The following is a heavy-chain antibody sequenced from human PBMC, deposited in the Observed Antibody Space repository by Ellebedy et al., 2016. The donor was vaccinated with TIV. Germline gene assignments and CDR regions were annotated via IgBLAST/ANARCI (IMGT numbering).Heavy chain of an antibody. CDR1: GFTFTTYS. V-gene: IGHV3-21*01. CDR2: ITSAGSSI. D-gene: IGHD3-10*01. Sequence: GESLKISXAASGFTFTTYSMSWVRQAPGKGLEWVSSITSAGSSIYYSDSVKGRFTISRDNAKNSLYLHMNNLRDEDTAVYYCARVIRSSGSYLDDYWGQGTLVTVSS. J-gene: IGHJ4*02. CDR3: ARVIRSSGSYLDDY.